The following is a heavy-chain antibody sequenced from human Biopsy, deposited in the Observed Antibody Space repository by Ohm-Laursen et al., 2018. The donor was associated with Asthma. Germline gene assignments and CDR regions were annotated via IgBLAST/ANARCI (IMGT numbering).Heavy chain of an antibody. J-gene: IGHJ3*01. CDR1: GYNFISFA. V-gene: IGHV1-3*04. CDR3: ARTYYDFLTGQVKDVFGV. CDR2: VNTGNGDT. D-gene: IGHD3-9*01. Sequence: ASVKVSCKASGYNFISFAIHWVHQAPGQRLEWMGRVNTGNGDTKYSQKFQGRVTITRDTSASTAYMELRSLRSEDTATYYCARTYYDFLTGQVKDVFGVWGQGTMVTVSS.